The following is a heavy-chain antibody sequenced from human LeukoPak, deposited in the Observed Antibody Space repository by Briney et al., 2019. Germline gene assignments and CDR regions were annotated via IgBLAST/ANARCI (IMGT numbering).Heavy chain of an antibody. D-gene: IGHD2-2*01. CDR3: AGQKQGYCSSTSCFYGMDV. CDR1: GFTFSSYS. V-gene: IGHV3-48*01. Sequence: GGSLRLSCAASGFTFSSYSMNWVRQAPGKGLEWVSYIGSSSSTIYYADSVKGRFTISRDNAKNSLYLQMNSLRAEDTAVYYCAGQKQGYCSSTSCFYGMDVWGQGTTVTVSS. J-gene: IGHJ6*02. CDR2: IGSSSSTI.